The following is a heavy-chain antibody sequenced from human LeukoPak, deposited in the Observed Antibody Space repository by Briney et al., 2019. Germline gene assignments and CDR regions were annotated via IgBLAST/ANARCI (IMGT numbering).Heavy chain of an antibody. Sequence: GGSLRLSCAASGFTFSSYAMSWVRQAPGKGLEWVSAISGSGGSTYYADSVKGRFTISRDNSKNTLYLQMNSLRAEDTAVYYCAKAEAGIAAAGPPFDYWGQGTLVTVSS. CDR1: GFTFSSYA. CDR3: AKAEAGIAAAGPPFDY. J-gene: IGHJ4*02. V-gene: IGHV3-23*01. D-gene: IGHD6-13*01. CDR2: ISGSGGST.